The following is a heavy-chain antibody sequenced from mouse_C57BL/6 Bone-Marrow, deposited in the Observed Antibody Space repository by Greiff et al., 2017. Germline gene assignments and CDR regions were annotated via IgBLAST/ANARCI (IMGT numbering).Heavy chain of an antibody. J-gene: IGHJ1*03. Sequence: QVQLKQPGAELVKPGASVKMSCKASGYTFTSYWITWVKQRPGQGLEWIGDIYPGSGSTNYNEKFKSKATLTVDTSSSTAYMQLSSLTSEDSAVYYCARGGLYGGYLLYLGVGGTGPADTVST. CDR2: IYPGSGST. CDR1: GYTFTSYW. CDR3: ARGGLYGGYLLYLGV. V-gene: IGHV1-55*01. D-gene: IGHD2-3*01.